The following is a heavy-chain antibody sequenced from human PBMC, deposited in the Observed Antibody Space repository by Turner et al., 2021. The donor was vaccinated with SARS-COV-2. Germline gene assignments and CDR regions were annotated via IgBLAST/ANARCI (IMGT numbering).Heavy chain of an antibody. J-gene: IGHJ6*02. CDR3: ARDGVIASRYSSGWYKYYYGMDV. Sequence: QVQLQQWGAGLLTPSEILSLTFAVYGGSFSGYYCSWIRQPAGKGLEWIGRIYTSGSTNYKPSLKSRVTMSVDTSKNQFSLKLSSVAAADTAVYYCARDGVIASRYSSGWYKYYYGMDVWGQGTTVIVSS. D-gene: IGHD6-19*01. CDR1: GGSFSGYY. V-gene: IGHV4-59*10. CDR2: IYTSGST.